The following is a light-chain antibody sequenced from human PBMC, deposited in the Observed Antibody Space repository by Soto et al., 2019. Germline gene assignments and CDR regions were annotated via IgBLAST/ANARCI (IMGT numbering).Light chain of an antibody. Sequence: EIVMTQSPATLSVSPGERATLSCRASQSVSSNLAWYQQKPGQAPRLLIYGASTRATGIPARFSGSGSGTEFNLTISSLQSEDFAVYYCQQYNNWPPRGAFGQGTKLEI. CDR3: QQYNNWPPRGA. J-gene: IGKJ1*01. CDR2: GAS. V-gene: IGKV3-15*01. CDR1: QSVSSN.